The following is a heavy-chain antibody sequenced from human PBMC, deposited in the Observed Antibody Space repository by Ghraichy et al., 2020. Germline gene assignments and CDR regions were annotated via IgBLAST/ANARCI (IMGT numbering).Heavy chain of an antibody. V-gene: IGHV4-59*08. CDR2: IHSSGNT. Sequence: SETLSLTCTVSGGSMSGNFWIWIRQPPGKGLEWIAYIHSSGNTAYNPSLESRVTISVDTSKNQFSLKVRSVTAADTAVYYCARHAPATPWYFDLWGRGTLVTVSS. J-gene: IGHJ2*01. CDR3: ARHAPATPWYFDL. CDR1: GGSMSGNF.